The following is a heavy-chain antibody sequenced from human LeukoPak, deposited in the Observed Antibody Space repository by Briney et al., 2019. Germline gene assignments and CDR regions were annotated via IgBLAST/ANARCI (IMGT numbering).Heavy chain of an antibody. V-gene: IGHV3-7*01. CDR3: ARDAFSVGNY. J-gene: IGHJ4*02. CDR1: GLNFGNFW. D-gene: IGHD1-1*01. Sequence: GGSLRLSCTVSGLNFGNFWMAWVRQAPGKGLEWVANIKQDGSGRYYVDSVKGRFTISRDNVKNSLFLQMNRLRVEDTAVYYCARDAFSVGNYWGQGTLVTVSS. CDR2: IKQDGSGR.